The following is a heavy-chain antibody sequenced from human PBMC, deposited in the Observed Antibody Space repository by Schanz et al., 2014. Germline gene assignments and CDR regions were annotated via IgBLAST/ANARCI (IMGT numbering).Heavy chain of an antibody. CDR2: LYTGGST. V-gene: IGHV3-53*01. Sequence: EVQLVESGGGLIHPGGSLRLSCAVSGFTVSTNYMTWVRQAPGKGLECVSVLYTGGSTFYAESVRGRFFISRDSSKNTLFLHMNSLRAEDTAVYYCAKDPYGSGNHYTYWGRGALVSVSS. J-gene: IGHJ4*02. CDR1: GFTVSTNY. CDR3: AKDPYGSGNHYTY. D-gene: IGHD3-10*01.